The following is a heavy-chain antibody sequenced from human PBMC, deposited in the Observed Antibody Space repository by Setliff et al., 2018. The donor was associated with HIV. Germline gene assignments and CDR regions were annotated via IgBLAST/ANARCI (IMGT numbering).Heavy chain of an antibody. Sequence: GASVKVSCKASGYRFTDYYIHWVRQAPGQGLEWMGWINPNSGGTNYAEKFQGRVTMTTDTSTSTAYMDLRSLRADDTALYYCARVPRTGPLDYWGQGTLVTVSS. CDR1: GYRFTDYY. CDR2: INPNSGGT. V-gene: IGHV1-2*02. J-gene: IGHJ4*02. CDR3: ARVPRTGPLDY.